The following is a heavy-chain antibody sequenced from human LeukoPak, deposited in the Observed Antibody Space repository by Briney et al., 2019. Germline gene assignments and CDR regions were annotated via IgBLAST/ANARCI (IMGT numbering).Heavy chain of an antibody. CDR2: INYSGST. J-gene: IGHJ6*02. CDR3: ARAQLNLLVDFGMDV. Sequence: SETLSLTCTVSGGSITTYYWTWIRQPPGKGLEWIRYINYSGSTNYNPSLKSRVTISVDTSKNQFSLKLSSVTAADTAVYYCARAQLNLLVDFGMDVWGQGTTVTVSS. D-gene: IGHD1-1*01. CDR1: GGSITTYY. V-gene: IGHV4-59*01.